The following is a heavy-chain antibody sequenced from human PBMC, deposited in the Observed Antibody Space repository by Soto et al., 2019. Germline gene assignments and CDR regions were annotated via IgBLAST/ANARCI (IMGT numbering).Heavy chain of an antibody. CDR1: GYTFTSYD. CDR2: MNPNSGNT. CDR3: ARSLLWSGYPRYYYYGMDV. V-gene: IGHV1-8*01. Sequence: ASVKVSCKASGYTFTSYDINWVRQATGQGLEWMGWMNPNSGNTGYAQKFQGRVTMTRNTSISTAYMELSSLRSEDTAVYYCARSLLWSGYPRYYYYGMDVWGQGTTVTV. J-gene: IGHJ6*02. D-gene: IGHD3-3*01.